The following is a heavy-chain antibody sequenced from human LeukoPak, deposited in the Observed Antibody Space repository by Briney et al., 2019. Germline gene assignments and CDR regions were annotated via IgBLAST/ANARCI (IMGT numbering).Heavy chain of an antibody. J-gene: IGHJ4*01. Sequence: GGSLRLSCAASGFTFSSYAMHWVRQAPGKELEWVAVISYDGSNKYYADSVKGRFTISRDNSKNTLYLQMNSLRAEDTAVYYCARVPYYDILTGYPFDYWGQGTLVTVSS. CDR3: ARVPYYDILTGYPFDY. V-gene: IGHV3-30*01. D-gene: IGHD3-9*01. CDR1: GFTFSSYA. CDR2: ISYDGSNK.